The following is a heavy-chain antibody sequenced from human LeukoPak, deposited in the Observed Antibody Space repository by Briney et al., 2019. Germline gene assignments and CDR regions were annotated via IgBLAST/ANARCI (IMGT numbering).Heavy chain of an antibody. CDR1: GYTFTSYD. Sequence: GASVKVSCKASGYTFTSYDINWVRQATGQGLEWMGWMNPNSGNTGYAQKFQGRVTITRNTSISTAYMELGSLRSEDTAVYYCAKGYSSSWYAHYDAFDIWGQGTMVTVSS. J-gene: IGHJ3*02. D-gene: IGHD6-13*01. CDR2: MNPNSGNT. V-gene: IGHV1-8*03. CDR3: AKGYSSSWYAHYDAFDI.